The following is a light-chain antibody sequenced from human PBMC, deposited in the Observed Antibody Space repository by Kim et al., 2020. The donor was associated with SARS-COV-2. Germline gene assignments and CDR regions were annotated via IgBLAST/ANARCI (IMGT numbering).Light chain of an antibody. CDR1: QSVRKY. Sequence: SPGERATLSCRASQSVRKYLAWYQQRPGQAPRLLIYDASNRATGIPDRFSGSGSGTDFTLTINSLEPEDCAVYFCQQRIDWPRTFGQGTKVDIK. CDR3: QQRIDWPRT. J-gene: IGKJ1*01. CDR2: DAS. V-gene: IGKV3-11*01.